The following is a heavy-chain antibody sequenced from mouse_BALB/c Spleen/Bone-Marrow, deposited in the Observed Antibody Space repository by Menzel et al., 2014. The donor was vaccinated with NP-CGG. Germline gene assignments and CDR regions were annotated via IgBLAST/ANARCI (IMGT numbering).Heavy chain of an antibody. CDR1: GFTFTDYY. CDR2: IRNKANGYTT. Sequence: EVKVVEPGGGLVQPGGSLRLSCATSGFTFTDYYMNWVRQPPGKALEWLGFIRNKANGYTTEYSASVKSRFTISRDNSQNILYLQMNTLRADDSATYYCARDKGRVFFDYWGQGTTLTVSS. J-gene: IGHJ2*01. CDR3: ARDKGRVFFDY. V-gene: IGHV7-3*02.